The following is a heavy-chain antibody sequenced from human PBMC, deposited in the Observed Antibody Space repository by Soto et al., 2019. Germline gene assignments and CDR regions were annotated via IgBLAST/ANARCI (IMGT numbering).Heavy chain of an antibody. V-gene: IGHV3-30*18. CDR2: ISYDGSNK. J-gene: IGHJ4*02. Sequence: QVQLVESGGGVVQPGRSLRLSCAASGFTFETYGMHWVRQAPGKGLEWMAVISYDGSNKYYADSVKGRFTISRDNSKNTLYVQMNSMRVGDTAIYYCAKDHIGAGATAYWGQGTLVTVSS. CDR3: AKDHIGAGATAY. D-gene: IGHD6-13*01. CDR1: GFTFETYG.